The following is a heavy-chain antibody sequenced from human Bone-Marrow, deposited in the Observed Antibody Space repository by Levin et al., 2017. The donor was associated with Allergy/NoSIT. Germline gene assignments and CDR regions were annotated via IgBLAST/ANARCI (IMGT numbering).Heavy chain of an antibody. V-gene: IGHV4-39*01. CDR2: IYYSGST. J-gene: IGHJ4*02. Sequence: SETLSLTCTVSGGSISSSSYYWGWIRQPPGKGLEWIGSIYYSGSTYYNPSLKSRVTISVDTSKNQFSLKLSSVTAADTAVYYCAMWGVAGGGGDYWGQGTLVTVSS. D-gene: IGHD6-19*01. CDR1: GGSISSSSYY. CDR3: AMWGVAGGGGDY.